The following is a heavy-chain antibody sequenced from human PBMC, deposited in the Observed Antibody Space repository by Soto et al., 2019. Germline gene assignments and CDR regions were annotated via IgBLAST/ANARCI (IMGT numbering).Heavy chain of an antibody. V-gene: IGHV1-69*13. CDR2: IIPIFGTA. J-gene: IGHJ5*02. D-gene: IGHD3-22*01. CDR3: ARKDSGYHYAWFDP. CDR1: GGTFSSYA. Sequence: SVKVSCKASGGTFSSYAISWVRQAPGQGLEWMGGIIPIFGTANYAQKFQGRVTITADESTSTAYMELSSLRSEDTAVYYCARKDSGYHYAWFDPWGQGTLVTVSS.